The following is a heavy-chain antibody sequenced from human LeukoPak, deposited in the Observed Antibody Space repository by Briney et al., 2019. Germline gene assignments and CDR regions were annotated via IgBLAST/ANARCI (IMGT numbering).Heavy chain of an antibody. CDR3: ARRSTYCGGDCSSFDP. CDR1: GGSISSYY. D-gene: IGHD2-21*02. J-gene: IGHJ5*02. CDR2: IYTSGST. V-gene: IGHV4-4*09. Sequence: SETLSLTCTVSGGSISSYYWSWIRQPPGKGLEWIGYIYTSGSTNYNPSLKSRVTISVDTSKNQFSLKLSSVTAADTAVCYCARRSTYCGGDCSSFDPWGQGTLVTVSS.